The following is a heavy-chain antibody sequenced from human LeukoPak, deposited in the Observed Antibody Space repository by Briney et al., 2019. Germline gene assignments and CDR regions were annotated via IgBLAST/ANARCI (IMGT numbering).Heavy chain of an antibody. CDR1: GYTFTIYY. J-gene: IGHJ4*02. D-gene: IGHD5-12*01. CDR2: INPSGGST. V-gene: IGHV1-46*03. Sequence: ASVKVSCKASGYTFTIYYIHWVRQAPGQGLEWMGIINPSGGSTSYAQKFQGRVTMTRDTSTSIVYMELSSLRSEGTAMYYCTRGSYSGYDRSLGYWGQGTLVTVSS. CDR3: TRGSYSGYDRSLGY.